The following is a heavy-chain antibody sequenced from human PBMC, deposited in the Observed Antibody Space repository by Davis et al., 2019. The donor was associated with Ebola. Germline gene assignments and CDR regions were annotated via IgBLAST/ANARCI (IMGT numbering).Heavy chain of an antibody. J-gene: IGHJ6*04. Sequence: HSQTLSLTCAISGDSVSSNSAPWNWIRQSPSRGLEWLGRTYYNSKWYNDYAVSVKSRITINPDTSKNQFSLHLNSVTPGDTALYYCARGWLRAGMDVWGEGTTVTVSS. CDR1: GDSVSSNSAP. CDR3: ARGWLRAGMDV. V-gene: IGHV6-1*01. CDR2: TYYNSKWYN. D-gene: IGHD5-18*01.